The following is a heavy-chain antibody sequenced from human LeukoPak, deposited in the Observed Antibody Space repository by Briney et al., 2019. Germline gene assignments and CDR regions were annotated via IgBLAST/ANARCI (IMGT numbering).Heavy chain of an antibody. J-gene: IGHJ4*02. V-gene: IGHV4-30-2*01. CDR1: GGSTSSSSYY. CDR2: IYHSGST. D-gene: IGHD1-26*01. Sequence: SETLSLTCTVSGGSTSSSSYYWSWIRQPPGKGLEWIGYIYHSGSTYYNPSLKSRVTISVDRSKNQFFLKLSSVTAADTAVYYCARGTLGATRLRPIDYWGQGTLVTVSS. CDR3: ARGTLGATRLRPIDY.